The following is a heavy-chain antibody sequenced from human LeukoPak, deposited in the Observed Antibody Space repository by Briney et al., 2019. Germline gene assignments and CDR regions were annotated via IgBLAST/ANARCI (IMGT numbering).Heavy chain of an antibody. CDR3: ARGGRDILTGYYVDY. V-gene: IGHV4-34*01. CDR1: GFTFSSYS. J-gene: IGHJ4*02. D-gene: IGHD3-9*01. Sequence: GSLRLSCAASGFTFSSYSMNWVRQPPGKGLEWIGEINHSGSTNYNPSLKSRVTISVDTSKNQFSLKLSSVTAADTAVYYCARGGRDILTGYYVDYWGQGTLVTVSS. CDR2: INHSGST.